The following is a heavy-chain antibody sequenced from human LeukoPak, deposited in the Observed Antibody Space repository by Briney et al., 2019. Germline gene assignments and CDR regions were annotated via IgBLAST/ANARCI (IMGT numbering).Heavy chain of an antibody. J-gene: IGHJ5*02. CDR2: INPNSGGT. CDR3: ARGSSAGIVGGDLLNWFDP. V-gene: IGHV1-2*02. CDR1: GYTFTGYY. D-gene: IGHD1-26*01. Sequence: ASVRVSCKASGYTFTGYYMHWVRQAPGQGLEWMGWINPNSGGTNYAQKFQGRVTMTRDTSISTAYMELSRLRSDDTAVYYCARGSSAGIVGGDLLNWFDPWGQGTLVTASS.